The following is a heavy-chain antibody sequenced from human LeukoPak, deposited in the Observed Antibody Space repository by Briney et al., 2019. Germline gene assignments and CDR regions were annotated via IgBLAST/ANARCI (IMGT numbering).Heavy chain of an antibody. CDR2: ISGSGGST. CDR1: GFTFSSYG. J-gene: IGHJ4*02. V-gene: IGHV3-23*01. CDR3: AKAIHPRYYYDSSGYYRPTSFDY. D-gene: IGHD3-22*01. Sequence: GGSLRLSCAASGFTFSSYGMSWVRQAPGKGLEWVSAISGSGGSTYYADSVKGRFTISRDNSKNTLYLQMNSLRAEDTAVYYCAKAIHPRYYYDSSGYYRPTSFDYWGQGTLVTVSS.